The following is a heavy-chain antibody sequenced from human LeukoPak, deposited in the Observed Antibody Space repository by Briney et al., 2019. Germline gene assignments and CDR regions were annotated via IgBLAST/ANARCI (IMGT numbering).Heavy chain of an antibody. CDR2: XXXSGGST. V-gene: IGHV3-23*01. Sequence: LXCVXXXFTXSSYAMSWVRQAPXKGXEWVXAXXXSGGSTYYADSVKGRFTISRDNSKNTLYLQMNSLRAEDTAVYYCAKEGYCSSTSCYIHYYGMDVWGKGTTVTVSS. CDR1: XFTXSSYA. J-gene: IGHJ6*04. CDR3: AKEGYCSSTSCYIHYYGMDV. D-gene: IGHD2-2*02.